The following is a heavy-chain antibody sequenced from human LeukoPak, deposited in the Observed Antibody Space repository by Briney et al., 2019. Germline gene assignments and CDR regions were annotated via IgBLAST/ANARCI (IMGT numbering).Heavy chain of an antibody. Sequence: GGSLRLSCAASGFTFSSYWVHWVRQAPGKGLVWVSRINTDGSSTSYADSVKGRFTISRDNAKNFLFLQMNSLRVEDTALYYCVKDLKAGGILTDWGQGTLVTVSS. CDR1: GFTFSSYW. J-gene: IGHJ4*02. CDR3: VKDLKAGGILTD. V-gene: IGHV3-74*01. D-gene: IGHD3-9*01. CDR2: INTDGSST.